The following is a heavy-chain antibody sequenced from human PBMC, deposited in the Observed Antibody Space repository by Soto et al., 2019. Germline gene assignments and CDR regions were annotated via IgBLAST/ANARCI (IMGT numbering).Heavy chain of an antibody. CDR3: ARVYYDYVWGSYRPYFDY. Sequence: SETLSLTCTVSGGSISSYYWSWIRQPPGKGLEWIGYIYYSGSTNYNPSLKSRVTISVDTSKNQFSLKLSSVTAADTAVYYCARVYYDYVWGSYRPYFDYWGQGTLVTVSS. V-gene: IGHV4-59*01. J-gene: IGHJ4*02. CDR1: GGSISSYY. D-gene: IGHD3-16*02. CDR2: IYYSGST.